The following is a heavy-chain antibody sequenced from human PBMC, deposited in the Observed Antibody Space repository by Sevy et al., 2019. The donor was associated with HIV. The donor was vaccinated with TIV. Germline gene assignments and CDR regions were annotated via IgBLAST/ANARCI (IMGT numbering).Heavy chain of an antibody. Sequence: GGSLRLSCAASGFTFSSYDMHWVRQAPGKGLEWVAIILHDGSYREYVDSVTGRFTMSRDNSKNTMYLQMNGLSIEGMAVYYCAKNRLPGGSYFSRHGLDVWGRGTTVTVSS. V-gene: IGHV3-30*18. J-gene: IGHJ6*02. CDR2: ILHDGSYR. D-gene: IGHD3-10*01. CDR1: GFTFSSYD. CDR3: AKNRLPGGSYFSRHGLDV.